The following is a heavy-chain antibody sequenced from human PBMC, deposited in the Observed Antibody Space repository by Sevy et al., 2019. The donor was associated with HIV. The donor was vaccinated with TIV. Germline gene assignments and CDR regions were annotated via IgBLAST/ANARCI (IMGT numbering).Heavy chain of an antibody. V-gene: IGHV4-61*01. CDR3: ARVPRGQLWYSGSLGGYYYHMDV. CDR1: GGSVSSGTYY. Sequence: SETLSLSCSVSGGSVSSGTYYWSWIRQPPGKGLEWIGHIYNTGSTNYKRSLQSRVTISVDTSTNQFSLRLRSVTAADTAVYYCARVPRGQLWYSGSLGGYYYHMDVWGKGTTVTVSS. D-gene: IGHD3-16*01. CDR2: IYNTGST. J-gene: IGHJ6*03.